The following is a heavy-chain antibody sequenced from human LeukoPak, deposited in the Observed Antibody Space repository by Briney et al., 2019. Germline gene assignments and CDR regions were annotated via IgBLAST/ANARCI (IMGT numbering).Heavy chain of an antibody. J-gene: IGHJ5*02. CDR2: INPNSGDT. Sequence: ASVKVSCKASGYTFTDYYINWVRQAPGQGLEWIGWINPNSGDTNYAQKFQDRVTMTRDTSISAAYIELNFLRSDDTAVFYCARGDYYGSPKVVAAWGQGTLVTVSS. CDR1: GYTFTDYY. V-gene: IGHV1-2*02. CDR3: ARGDYYGSPKVVAA. D-gene: IGHD3-10*01.